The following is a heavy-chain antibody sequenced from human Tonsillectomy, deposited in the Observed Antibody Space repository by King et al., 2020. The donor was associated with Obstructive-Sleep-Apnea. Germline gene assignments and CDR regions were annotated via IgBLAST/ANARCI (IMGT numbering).Heavy chain of an antibody. D-gene: IGHD3-22*01. CDR2: ISSNSYYT. V-gene: IGHV3-11*06. CDR1: GFIFSDYY. Sequence: VQLVESGGGLVKPGGSLTLSCAASGFIFSDYYMSWIRRAPGKGLEWISYISSNSYYTNYAQSVKGRFTISRDNAKNSLYLQMKSLRVEDTAVYYCVRAKPGPFHDESSGYYYPEDYFAMDVWGLGTTVTVSS. CDR3: VRAKPGPFHDESSGYYYPEDYFAMDV. J-gene: IGHJ6*02.